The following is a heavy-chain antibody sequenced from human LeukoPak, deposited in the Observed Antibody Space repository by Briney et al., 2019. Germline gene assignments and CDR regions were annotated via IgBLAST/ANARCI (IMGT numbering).Heavy chain of an antibody. D-gene: IGHD3-3*01. Sequence: GGSLRLSCAASGFTFSSYAMHWVRQAPGKGLEYVSAISSNGGSTYYANSVKGRFTISRDNSKNTLYLQMGSLRAEDMAVYYCARGFPLEWFSGAFDIWGQGTMVTVSS. CDR3: ARGFPLEWFSGAFDI. J-gene: IGHJ3*02. CDR1: GFTFSSYA. CDR2: ISSNGGST. V-gene: IGHV3-64*01.